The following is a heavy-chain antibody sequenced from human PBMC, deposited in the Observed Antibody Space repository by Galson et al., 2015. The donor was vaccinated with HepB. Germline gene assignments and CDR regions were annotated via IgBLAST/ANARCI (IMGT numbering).Heavy chain of an antibody. CDR3: ARDSSGWYGGGMDV. V-gene: IGHV3-30*04. CDR2: ISYDGSNK. D-gene: IGHD6-19*01. Sequence: SLRLSCAASGFTFSSYAMHWVRQAPGKGLEWVAVISYDGSNKYYADSVKGRFTISRDNSKNTLYLQMNSLRAEDTAVYYCARDSSGWYGGGMDVWGQGTTVTVSS. CDR1: GFTFSSYA. J-gene: IGHJ6*02.